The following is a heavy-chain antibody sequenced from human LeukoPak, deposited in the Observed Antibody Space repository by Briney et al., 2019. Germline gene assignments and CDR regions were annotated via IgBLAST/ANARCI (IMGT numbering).Heavy chain of an antibody. CDR1: GGSFSGYY. V-gene: IGHV4-34*01. CDR2: INHSGST. CDR3: ARGPGGVRPNIVVVPAASNWFDP. J-gene: IGHJ5*02. D-gene: IGHD2-2*01. Sequence: SETLSLTCAVYGGSFSGYYWSWIRQPPGKGLEWIGEINHSGSTNYNPSLKSRVTISVDTSKNQFSLKLSSVTAADTAVYYCARGPGGVRPNIVVVPAASNWFDPWGQGTLVTVSS.